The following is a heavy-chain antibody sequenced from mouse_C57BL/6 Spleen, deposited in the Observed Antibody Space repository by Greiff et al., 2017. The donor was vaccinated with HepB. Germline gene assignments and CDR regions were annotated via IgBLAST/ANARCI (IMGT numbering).Heavy chain of an antibody. V-gene: IGHV1-82*01. Sequence: VQLQQSGPELVKPGASVKISCKASGYAFSSSWMNWVKQRPGKGLEWIGRIYPGDGDTNYNGKFKGKATLTADKSSGTAYMQLSSLTSEDSAVYFCASSYFYGSSYYALGYWGQGASVTVSS. D-gene: IGHD1-1*01. CDR1: GYAFSSSW. J-gene: IGHJ4*01. CDR2: IYPGDGDT. CDR3: ASSYFYGSSYYALGY.